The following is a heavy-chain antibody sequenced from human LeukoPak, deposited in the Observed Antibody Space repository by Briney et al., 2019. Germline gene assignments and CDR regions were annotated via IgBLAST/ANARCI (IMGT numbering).Heavy chain of an antibody. CDR3: ARLEGSYFDY. J-gene: IGHJ4*02. V-gene: IGHV4-39*01. Sequence: PSETLSLTCTVSGGSISSSSYYWGWIRQPPGKGLEWIGTIYYSGSTYYNPSLKSRVTISVDTSKNQFSLKLSSVTAADTAVYYCARLEGSYFDYWGQGTLVTVSS. CDR1: GGSISSSSYY. CDR2: IYYSGST. D-gene: IGHD3-10*01.